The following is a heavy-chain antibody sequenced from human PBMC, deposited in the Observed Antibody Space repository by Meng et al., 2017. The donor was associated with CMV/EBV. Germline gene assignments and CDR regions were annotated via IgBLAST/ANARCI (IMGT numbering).Heavy chain of an antibody. J-gene: IGHJ3*02. CDR1: GGTFSSYT. V-gene: IGHV1-69*02. CDR2: IIPILGIA. D-gene: IGHD6-13*01. CDR3: ARLLTIAAAGRNAFDI. Sequence: SVKVSCKASGGTFSSYTISWVRQAPGQGLEWMGRIIPILGIANYAQKFQGRVTINADKSTSTAYMELSSLRSEDTAVYYCARLLTIAAAGRNAFDIWGQGTMVTVSS.